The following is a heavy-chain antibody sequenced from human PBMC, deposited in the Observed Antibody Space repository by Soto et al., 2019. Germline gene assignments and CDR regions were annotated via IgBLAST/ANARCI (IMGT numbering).Heavy chain of an antibody. D-gene: IGHD2-2*01. CDR2: IYYSGST. Sequence: QVQLQESGPGLVKPSQTLSLTCTVSGGSISSGGYYWSWIRQHPGKGLEWIGYIYYSGSTFYNPSPKRPVTLSVATTKNASSLKLRSVTAADTAVDECARVYTGMALEPAPMRADWFDPGGQGTMVTVSS. J-gene: IGHJ5*02. CDR1: GGSISSGGYY. V-gene: IGHV4-31*01. CDR3: ARVYTGMALEPAPMRADWFDP.